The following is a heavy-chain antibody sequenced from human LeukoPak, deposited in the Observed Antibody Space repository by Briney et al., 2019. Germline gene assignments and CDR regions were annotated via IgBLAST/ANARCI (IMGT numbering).Heavy chain of an antibody. D-gene: IGHD2-2*01. V-gene: IGHV4-34*01. CDR3: ARGSNAQWTSLYYFDY. CDR1: GGSFSGYY. Sequence: SETLSLTCAVYGGSFSGYYWSWIRQPPGKGLEWIGEINHSGSTSYNPSLKSRVTISVDTSKNQFSLKLSSVTAADTAVYYCARGSNAQWTSLYYFDYWGQGTLVTVSS. J-gene: IGHJ4*02. CDR2: INHSGST.